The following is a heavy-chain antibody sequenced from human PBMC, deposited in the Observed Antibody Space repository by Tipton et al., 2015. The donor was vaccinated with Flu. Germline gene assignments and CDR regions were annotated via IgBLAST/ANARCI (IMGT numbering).Heavy chain of an antibody. CDR1: GFTFSSYE. Sequence: GSLRLSCAVSGFTFSSYEMNWVRQAPGKGLEWVSYISSSGSTIYYADSVKGRFTISRDNAKNSLYLQMNSLRAEDTAVYYCASEDRTRGESPFDYWGQGTQVTVSS. D-gene: IGHD2-21*01. CDR2: ISSSGSTI. J-gene: IGHJ4*02. CDR3: ASEDRTRGESPFDY. V-gene: IGHV3-48*03.